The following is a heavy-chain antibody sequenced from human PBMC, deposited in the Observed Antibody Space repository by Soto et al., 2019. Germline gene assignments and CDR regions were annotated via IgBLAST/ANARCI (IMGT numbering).Heavy chain of an antibody. CDR3: ARDSGEYSYGYSIFDY. CDR2: IIPIFGTA. Sequence: QVQLVQSGAEVKKPGSSVKVSCKASGGTFSSYAISWVRQAPGQGLEWMGGIIPIFGTANNAQKVQGRVTITADESTSTAYMELSSLRSEDTAVYYCARDSGEYSYGYSIFDYWGQGTLVTVSS. CDR1: GGTFSSYA. D-gene: IGHD5-18*01. J-gene: IGHJ4*02. V-gene: IGHV1-69*01.